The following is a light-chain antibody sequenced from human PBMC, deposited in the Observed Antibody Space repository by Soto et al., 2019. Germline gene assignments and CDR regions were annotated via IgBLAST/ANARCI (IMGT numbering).Light chain of an antibody. CDR1: QSISTY. J-gene: IGKJ4*01. Sequence: DIQMTQSPSSLSAYVGDRVTITCRASQSISTYLNWYQHKPGEAPKLLIYAASSLQSGVPSRFSGSGSGTDFTLTISSLQPEDFATYYCQQSYITPLTFGGGTKVEIK. CDR2: AAS. V-gene: IGKV1-39*01. CDR3: QQSYITPLT.